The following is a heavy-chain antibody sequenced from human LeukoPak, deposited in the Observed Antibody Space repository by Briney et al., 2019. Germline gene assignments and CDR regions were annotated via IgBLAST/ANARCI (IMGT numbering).Heavy chain of an antibody. D-gene: IGHD2-8*02. CDR1: GFTFSSYG. Sequence: GRSLRLSCAASGFTFSSYGMHWVRQAPGKGLEWVAVISYDGSNKYYADSVKGRFTISRDNSKNTLYLQMNSLRAEDTAVYYCAKDRGMSTGGYFDYWGQGTLVTVSS. V-gene: IGHV3-30*18. CDR3: AKDRGMSTGGYFDY. J-gene: IGHJ4*02. CDR2: ISYDGSNK.